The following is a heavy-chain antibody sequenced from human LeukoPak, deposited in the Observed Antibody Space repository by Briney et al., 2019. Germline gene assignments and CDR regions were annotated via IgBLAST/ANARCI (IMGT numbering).Heavy chain of an antibody. V-gene: IGHV1-69*13. D-gene: IGHD2-2*03. Sequence: SVKVSCKASGYTFSDYAISWVRQAPGQGLEWMGGIIPIFGTANYAQKFQGRVTITADESTSTAYMELSSLRSEDTAVYYCARGWLLDLGRFRGPFDYWGQGTLVTVSS. CDR2: IIPIFGTA. CDR3: ARGWLLDLGRFRGPFDY. J-gene: IGHJ4*02. CDR1: GYTFSDYA.